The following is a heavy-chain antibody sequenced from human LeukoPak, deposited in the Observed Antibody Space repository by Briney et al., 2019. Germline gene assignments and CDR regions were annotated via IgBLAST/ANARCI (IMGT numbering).Heavy chain of an antibody. Sequence: GGSLRLSCAASGFTFSSYAMHWVRQAPGKGPEWVAIISYDGRNKYYADSVKGRFTISRDDSKNTLYVQMNSLRAEDTAVYYCARGPRTGTAFYYYGMDVWGQGTTVTASS. CDR2: ISYDGRNK. CDR1: GFTFSSYA. V-gene: IGHV3-30*04. CDR3: ARGPRTGTAFYYYGMDV. J-gene: IGHJ6*02. D-gene: IGHD1-7*01.